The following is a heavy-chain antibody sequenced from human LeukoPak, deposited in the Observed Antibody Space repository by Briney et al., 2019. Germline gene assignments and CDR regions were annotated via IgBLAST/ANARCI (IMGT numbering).Heavy chain of an antibody. D-gene: IGHD6-25*01. CDR1: GGSISSGAYS. J-gene: IGHJ3*02. Sequence: PSEALSLTCAVSGGSISSGAYSWSWIRQPPGKGLEWIGYIYYSGSTNYNPSLKSRVTISVDTSRNQFSLKLSSVTAADTAVYYCARRSPEQRDNDAFDIWGQGTMVTVSS. CDR3: ARRSPEQRDNDAFDI. V-gene: IGHV4-61*08. CDR2: IYYSGST.